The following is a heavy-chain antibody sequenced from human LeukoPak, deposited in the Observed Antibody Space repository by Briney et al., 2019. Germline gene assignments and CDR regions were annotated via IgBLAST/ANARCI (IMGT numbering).Heavy chain of an antibody. J-gene: IGHJ4*02. D-gene: IGHD6-19*01. Sequence: SCKVSGYTLTELSMHWVRQAPGKGLEWVAVIWYDGSNKYYADSVKGRFTISRDNSKNTLYLQMNSLRAEDTAVYYCARAQVGSGWYNGDYWGQGTLVTVSS. CDR3: ARAQVGSGWYNGDY. V-gene: IGHV3-33*01. CDR1: GYTLTELS. CDR2: IWYDGSNK.